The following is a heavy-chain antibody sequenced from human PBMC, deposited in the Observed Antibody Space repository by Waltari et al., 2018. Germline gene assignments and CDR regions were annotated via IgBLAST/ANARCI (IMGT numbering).Heavy chain of an antibody. Sequence: EVQLVQSGAEVKQPGESLKIPCKGSGYSFTSYWIRWVRQMPGKGLEWMGIIYPGDSDTRYSPSFQGQVPISADKSISTAYLQWSSLKASDTAMYYCARHYYDSTGNWFDPWSQGTLVTVSS. J-gene: IGHJ5*02. CDR3: ARHYYDSTGNWFDP. CDR1: GYSFTSYW. V-gene: IGHV5-51*01. D-gene: IGHD3-22*01. CDR2: IYPGDSDT.